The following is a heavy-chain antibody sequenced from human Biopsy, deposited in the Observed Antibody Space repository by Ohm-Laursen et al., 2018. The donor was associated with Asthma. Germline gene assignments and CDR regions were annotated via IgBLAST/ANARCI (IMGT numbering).Heavy chain of an antibody. CDR2: IYSGGTS. J-gene: IGHJ4*02. V-gene: IGHV3-23*03. CDR3: ARGDSSSWSHYYFDY. D-gene: IGHD6-13*01. CDR1: GFTFSSYA. Sequence: SLRLSCAASGFTFSSYAMSWVRQAPGKGLEWVSVIYSGGTSHTADSVRGRFTISRDYSKNTLYLQMHSLRAEDTAVYYCARGDSSSWSHYYFDYWGQGTLVTVSS.